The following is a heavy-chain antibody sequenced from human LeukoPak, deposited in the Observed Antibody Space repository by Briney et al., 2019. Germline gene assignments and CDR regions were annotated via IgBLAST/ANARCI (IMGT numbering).Heavy chain of an antibody. CDR2: ISYDGSNK. V-gene: IGHV3-30*18. CDR3: AKDSYDSSGQD. D-gene: IGHD3-22*01. Sequence: GGSLRLSCAGTGFTFSSYGMHWVRQAPGKGLEWVAVISYDGSNKYYADSVKGRFTISRDNSKNTLYLQMNSLRAEDTAVYYCAKDSYDSSGQDWGQGTLVTVSS. CDR1: GFTFSSYG. J-gene: IGHJ4*02.